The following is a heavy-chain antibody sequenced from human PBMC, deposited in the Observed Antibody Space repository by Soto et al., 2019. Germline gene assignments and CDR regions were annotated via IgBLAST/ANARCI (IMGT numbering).Heavy chain of an antibody. Sequence: QVHLQQWGAGLLKPSETLSLTCAVYGESFIGYYWTWIRQPPGKGLEWIGEINHRGSTNYNPSLKSRASISIDTSKNQFSLKLTSVTAADTSVYYCARTDIVTTNWFDPWGQGTLVTVSS. CDR2: INHRGST. D-gene: IGHD5-12*01. CDR3: ARTDIVTTNWFDP. J-gene: IGHJ5*02. V-gene: IGHV4-34*02. CDR1: GESFIGYY.